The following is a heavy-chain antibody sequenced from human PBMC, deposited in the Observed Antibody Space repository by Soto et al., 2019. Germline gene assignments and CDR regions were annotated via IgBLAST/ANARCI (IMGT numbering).Heavy chain of an antibody. J-gene: IGHJ5*02. V-gene: IGHV4-30-2*01. Sequence: SETLSLTCAVSGGSISSGGYSWNCLRQPPGKGLEWIGYIYHSGSTLYNPSLKSRVTISVDKSKNQFSLKLTSVTAADTAVYYCARDQLEGNWFDTWGQGTLVTVSS. CDR2: IYHSGST. D-gene: IGHD1-1*01. CDR3: ARDQLEGNWFDT. CDR1: GGSISSGGYS.